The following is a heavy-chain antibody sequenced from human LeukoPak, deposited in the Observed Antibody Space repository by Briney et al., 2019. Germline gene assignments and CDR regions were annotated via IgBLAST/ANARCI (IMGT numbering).Heavy chain of an antibody. V-gene: IGHV4-39*07. J-gene: IGHJ5*02. CDR2: IYYSGST. CDR3: ARAGLIFRYNWFDP. D-gene: IGHD3-16*01. CDR1: GGSISSSSYY. Sequence: SETLSLTCTVSGGSISSSSYYWGWIRQPPGKGLEWIGSIYYSGSTYYNPSLKSRVTISVDTSKNQFSLKLSSVTAADTAVYYCARAGLIFRYNWFDPRGQGTLVTVSS.